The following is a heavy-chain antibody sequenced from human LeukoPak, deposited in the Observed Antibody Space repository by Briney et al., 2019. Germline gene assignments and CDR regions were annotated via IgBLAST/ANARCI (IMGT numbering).Heavy chain of an antibody. V-gene: IGHV3-48*04. D-gene: IGHD5-18*01. CDR3: ARDRDTAMVYHVGYAFDI. CDR1: GFIFSNYG. Sequence: PGGSMRLSCAATGFIFSNYGMNWVRQAPGKGLEWVSYINNRGTTIEYADSVKGRFTISRDNAKNSLYLQMNSLRAEDTAVYYCARDRDTAMVYHVGYAFDIWGQGTMVTVSS. CDR2: INNRGTTI. J-gene: IGHJ3*02.